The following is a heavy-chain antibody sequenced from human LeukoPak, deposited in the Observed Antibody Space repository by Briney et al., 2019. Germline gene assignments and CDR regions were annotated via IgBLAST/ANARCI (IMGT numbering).Heavy chain of an antibody. D-gene: IGHD3-3*01. V-gene: IGHV1-69*01. CDR2: IIPIFGTA. Sequence: SVKVSCKASGGTFSSYAISWVRQAPGQGLEWMGGIIPIFGTANYAQKFQGRVTITADESTSTAYMELSSLRSEDTAVYYCAADPANYDFWSGYFYWGQGTLVTVSS. CDR1: GGTFSSYA. J-gene: IGHJ4*02. CDR3: AADPANYDFWSGYFY.